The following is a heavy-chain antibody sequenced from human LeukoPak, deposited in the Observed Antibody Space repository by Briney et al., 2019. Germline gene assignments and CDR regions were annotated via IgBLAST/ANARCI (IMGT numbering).Heavy chain of an antibody. CDR2: IYYSGST. V-gene: IGHV4-39*01. Sequence: SETLSLTCTVSGGSISSSSYYWGWIRQPPGKGLEWIGSIYYSGSTYYNPSLKSRVTISVDTSKNQFSLKLSSATAADTAVYYCARRAGAAAGTLYFDYWGQGTLVTVSS. J-gene: IGHJ4*02. CDR1: GGSISSSSYY. D-gene: IGHD6-13*01. CDR3: ARRAGAAAGTLYFDY.